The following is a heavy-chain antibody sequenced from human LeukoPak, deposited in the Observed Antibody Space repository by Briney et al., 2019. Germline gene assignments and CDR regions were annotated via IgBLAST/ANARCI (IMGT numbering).Heavy chain of an antibody. CDR1: GGSFSGYY. J-gene: IGHJ6*02. V-gene: IGHV4-34*01. CDR3: ARASTTYCSSTSCYKRYYYYGMDV. D-gene: IGHD2-2*01. Sequence: SETLSLTCAVYGGSFSGYYWSWIRQPPGKGLEWIGEINHSGSTNYNPSLKSRVTISVDTSKNQFSLKLSSVTAADTAVYYCARASTTYCSSTSCYKRYYYYGMDVWGQGTTVTAS. CDR2: INHSGST.